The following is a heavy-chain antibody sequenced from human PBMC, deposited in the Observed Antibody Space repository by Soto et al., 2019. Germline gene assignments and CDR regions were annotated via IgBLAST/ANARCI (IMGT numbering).Heavy chain of an antibody. V-gene: IGHV1-18*01. CDR3: ARADYGDTKIYSFDH. CDR1: GYTFTEYV. CDR2: ISPYNGKT. J-gene: IGHJ4*02. Sequence: GASVKVSCKTAGYTFTEYVISWFRQAPGQGLEWMGWISPYNGKTNYIQEFQDRVTITTDTSSTTVYMDLRTLKSDDTAIYFCARADYGDTKIYSFDHWGQGTLVTV. D-gene: IGHD4-17*01.